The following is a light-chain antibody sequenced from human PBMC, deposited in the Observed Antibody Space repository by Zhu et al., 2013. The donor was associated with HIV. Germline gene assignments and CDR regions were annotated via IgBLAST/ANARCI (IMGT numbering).Light chain of an antibody. CDR3: QQYYSTPYT. Sequence: EIVLTQSPGTLSLSPGETATLSCRASHRVSSSGLAWYQQKPGQAPRLLIYAASARASGIPARFSGSGSGTEFTLSISGLEPEDFAVYYCQQYYSTPYTFGQGTKLEIK. CDR1: HRVSSSG. V-gene: IGKV3-20*01. J-gene: IGKJ2*01. CDR2: AAS.